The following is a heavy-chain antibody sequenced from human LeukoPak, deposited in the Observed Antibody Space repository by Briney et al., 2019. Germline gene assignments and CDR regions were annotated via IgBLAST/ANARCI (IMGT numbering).Heavy chain of an antibody. V-gene: IGHV1-69*04. CDR2: IIPILGIA. Sequence: GASVKVSCKASGGTFSSYAISWVRQAPGQGLEWMGRIIPILGIANYAQKFQGRVTITADKSTSTAYMELSSLRSEDTAVYYCASSPGAVAGDYYYYGMDVWGQGTTVTVSS. D-gene: IGHD6-19*01. CDR3: ASSPGAVAGDYYYYGMDV. J-gene: IGHJ6*02. CDR1: GGTFSSYA.